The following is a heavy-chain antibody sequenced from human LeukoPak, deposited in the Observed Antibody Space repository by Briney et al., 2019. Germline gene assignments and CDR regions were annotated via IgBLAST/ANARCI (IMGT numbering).Heavy chain of an antibody. CDR2: ISVDGEIT. Sequence: GGSLRLSCAVSGFSVSSFGMSWVRQAPGKGLEWISAISVDGEITWYADSVKGRFIIPRDSSKNTLHLRLSSLRAEDTAIYYCAQGYSSGWYPNWGQGSLVSVSS. CDR3: AQGYSSGWYPN. V-gene: IGHV3-23*01. CDR1: GFSVSSFG. J-gene: IGHJ4*02. D-gene: IGHD6-19*01.